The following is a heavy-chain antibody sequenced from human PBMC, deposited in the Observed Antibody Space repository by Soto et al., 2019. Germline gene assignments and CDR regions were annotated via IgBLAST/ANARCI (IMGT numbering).Heavy chain of an antibody. CDR2: IKSRTNGGTT. D-gene: IGHD1-1*01. CDR3: RTYDHKNRA. J-gene: IGHJ5*02. V-gene: IGHV3-15*01. CDR1: GFTFSNAW. Sequence: PGGSLRLSCAASGFTFSNAWMSWVRQAPGKGLEWVGRIKSRTNGGTTDYAAPVKGRFTISRNDSKNTLYLQMNSLRTEETAVYCCRTYDHKNRAWGQGTLVTVSS.